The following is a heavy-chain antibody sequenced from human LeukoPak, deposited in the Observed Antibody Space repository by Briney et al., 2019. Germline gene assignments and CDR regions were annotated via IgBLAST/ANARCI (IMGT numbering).Heavy chain of an antibody. V-gene: IGHV1-69*02. CDR2: IIPILGIA. J-gene: IGHJ4*02. CDR1: GGTFSSYT. D-gene: IGHD2-2*01. Sequence: SVKVSCKASGGTFSSYTISWVRQAPGQGLEWMGRIIPILGIANYAQKFQGRVTITADKSTSTAYMELSSLRSEDTAVYYCARFCSSTSCYDYLDYWGQGTLVTVSS. CDR3: ARFCSSTSCYDYLDY.